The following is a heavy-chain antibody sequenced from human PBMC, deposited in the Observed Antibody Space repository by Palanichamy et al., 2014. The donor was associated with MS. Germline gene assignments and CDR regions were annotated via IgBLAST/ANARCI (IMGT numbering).Heavy chain of an antibody. Sequence: STTYNPSLKSRVTISVDTSKNQFSLKLNSVTAADTAVYYCARDRASGSYGDAFDVWGQGTMVTVSS. V-gene: IGHV4-59*01. D-gene: IGHD1-26*01. J-gene: IGHJ3*01. CDR3: ARDRASGSYGDAFDV. CDR2: ST.